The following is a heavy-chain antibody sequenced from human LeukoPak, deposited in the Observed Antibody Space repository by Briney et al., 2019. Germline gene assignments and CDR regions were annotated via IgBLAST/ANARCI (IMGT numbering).Heavy chain of an antibody. CDR3: ARMGRQYGEYYYYGMDV. Sequence: SETLSLTCAVYGGSFSGYYWSRIRQPPGKGLEWIGEINHSGSTNYNPSLKSRVTISVDTSKNQFSLKLSSVTAADTAVYYCARMGRQYGEYYYYGMDVWGQGTTVTVSS. J-gene: IGHJ6*02. CDR2: INHSGST. V-gene: IGHV4-34*01. D-gene: IGHD3-10*01. CDR1: GGSFSGYY.